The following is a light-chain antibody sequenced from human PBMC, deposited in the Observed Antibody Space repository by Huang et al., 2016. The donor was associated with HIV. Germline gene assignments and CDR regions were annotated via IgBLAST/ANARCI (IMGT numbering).Light chain of an antibody. CDR3: QQTYNTPHA. CDR1: QSISTY. V-gene: IGKV1-39*01. J-gene: IGKJ4*01. Sequence: DIQMTQSPSSLSASVGDRVTITCRASQSISTYLNWYQQKPGKAPKLLSYAAASLQSGVPSRFSGRGSGTDFTLTVSSLQPEDFATYYCQQTYNTPHAFGGGTKVEIK. CDR2: AAA.